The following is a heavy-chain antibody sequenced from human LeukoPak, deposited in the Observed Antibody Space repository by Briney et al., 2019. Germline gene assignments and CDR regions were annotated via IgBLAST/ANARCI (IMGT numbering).Heavy chain of an antibody. CDR2: IDPSDSYT. CDR1: GYSFTNYW. CDR3: ARHATSYYFDY. V-gene: IGHV5-10-1*01. J-gene: IGHJ4*02. Sequence: GESLKISGKGSGYSFTNYWISWVRQMPGKGLEWMGRIDPSDSYTTYSPSFQGHVTISADKSINTAYLQWSSLKASDTAMYYCARHATSYYFDYWGQGILVAVSS.